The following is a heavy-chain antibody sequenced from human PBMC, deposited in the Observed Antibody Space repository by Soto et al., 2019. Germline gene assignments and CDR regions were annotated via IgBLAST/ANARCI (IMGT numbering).Heavy chain of an antibody. CDR3: ARSGYSYGPHPLLY. CDR1: GGSISSGGYY. Sequence: QVQLQESGPGLVKPSQTLSLTCTVSGGSISSGGYYWSWIRQHPGKGLEWIGYIYYSGSTYYNPSLTSRVTISVDTSQKQFSLKLSSVTAADTAVSYCARSGYSYGPHPLLYWGQGTLVTVSS. CDR2: IYYSGST. D-gene: IGHD5-18*01. V-gene: IGHV4-31*03. J-gene: IGHJ4*02.